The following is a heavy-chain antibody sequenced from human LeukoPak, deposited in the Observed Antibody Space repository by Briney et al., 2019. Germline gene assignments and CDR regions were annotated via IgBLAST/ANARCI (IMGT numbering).Heavy chain of an antibody. Sequence: GGSLRLSCAASGFTFSSYAMSWVRQAPGKGLEWVSAISGSGGSTYDADSVKGRFTISRDNSKNTLYLQMSSLRAEDTAVYYCAKIFGDYGDYKYNWFDPWGQGTLVTVSS. CDR3: AKIFGDYGDYKYNWFDP. CDR2: ISGSGGST. V-gene: IGHV3-23*01. J-gene: IGHJ5*02. CDR1: GFTFSSYA. D-gene: IGHD4-17*01.